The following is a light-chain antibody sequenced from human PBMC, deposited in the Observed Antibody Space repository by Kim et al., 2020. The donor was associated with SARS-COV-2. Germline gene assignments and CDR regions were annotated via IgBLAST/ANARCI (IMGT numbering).Light chain of an antibody. CDR3: NSRDSNDNVV. CDR1: SLRSYY. J-gene: IGLJ2*01. V-gene: IGLV3-19*01. CDR2: GKN. Sequence: VALGQTVRITCQGDSLRSYYATWYQQKPGQAPIVVIYGKNNRPSGIPDRFSGSNSGNTASLTITGTQAGDEADYYCNSRDSNDNVVFGGGTQLTVL.